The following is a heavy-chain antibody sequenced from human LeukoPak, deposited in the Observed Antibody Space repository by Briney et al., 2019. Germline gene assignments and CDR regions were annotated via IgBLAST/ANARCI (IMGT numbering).Heavy chain of an antibody. J-gene: IGHJ4*02. Sequence: GGSLRLSCAVSGFTSSSYWMSWVRQAPGKGLEWVANIKQDGSEKYYVDSVKGRFTISRDNAKNSLYLQMNSLRAEDTAVYYCARAPDCIGGSCRFDYWGQGTLVTVSS. CDR1: GFTSSSYW. V-gene: IGHV3-7*03. CDR3: ARAPDCIGGSCRFDY. D-gene: IGHD2-15*01. CDR2: IKQDGSEK.